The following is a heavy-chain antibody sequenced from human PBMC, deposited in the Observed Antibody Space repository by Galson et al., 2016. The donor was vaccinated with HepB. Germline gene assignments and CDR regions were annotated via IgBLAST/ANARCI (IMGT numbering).Heavy chain of an antibody. J-gene: IGHJ3*01. D-gene: IGHD4/OR15-4a*01. Sequence: SLRLSCAASGFTFTDYYMDWVRQAPGKGLEWIGRTSDKARSYTTEYAASVKGRFTISRDNSKKSMYLQMNSLKTEDTAVYYCAKSGVNTLGAFYVWGQGTMLTLSS. CDR3: AKSGVNTLGAFYV. CDR1: GFTFTDYY. V-gene: IGHV3-72*01. CDR2: TSDKARSYTT.